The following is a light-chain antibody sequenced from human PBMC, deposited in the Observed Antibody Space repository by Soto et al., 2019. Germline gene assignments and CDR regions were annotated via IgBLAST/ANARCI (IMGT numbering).Light chain of an antibody. Sequence: QSVLTQPASVSGSPGQSITISCTGTSSDVGGYNYVSWYQQRPGKAPKLVIYEVSNRPSGVSNRFSGSKSVNTASLTISGLQAEDEADYYCSSYAGSNTVVFGGGTKLTVL. J-gene: IGLJ2*01. V-gene: IGLV2-14*01. CDR1: SSDVGGYNY. CDR3: SSYAGSNTVV. CDR2: EVS.